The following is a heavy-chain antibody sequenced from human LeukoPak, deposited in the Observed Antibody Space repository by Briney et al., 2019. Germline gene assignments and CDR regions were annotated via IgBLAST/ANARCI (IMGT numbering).Heavy chain of an antibody. CDR2: ISDSGDST. CDR1: GFTFSSYA. CDR3: TKDTYYDSSGYFDS. Sequence: PGGSLRLSCAASGFTFSSYAMRWVRQAPGKGLKWVSAISDSGDSTYYADSVKGRFTISRDNSKNTQYLQMNSLGAEDTAVYYCTKDTYYDSSGYFDSWGQGTLVTVSS. D-gene: IGHD3-22*01. J-gene: IGHJ4*02. V-gene: IGHV3-23*01.